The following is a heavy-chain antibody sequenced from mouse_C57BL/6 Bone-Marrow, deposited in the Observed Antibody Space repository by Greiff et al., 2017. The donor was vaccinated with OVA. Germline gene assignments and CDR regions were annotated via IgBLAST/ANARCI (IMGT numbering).Heavy chain of an antibody. CDR1: GYAFSSSW. D-gene: IGHD3-2*02. CDR2: IYPGDGDT. V-gene: IGHV1-82*01. J-gene: IGHJ2*01. CDR3: ARWRDSSGSSYYFDY. Sequence: LQESGPELVKPGASVKISCKASGYAFSSSWMNWVKQRPGKGLEWIGRIYPGDGDTNYNGKFKGKATLTADKSSSTAYMQLSSLTSEDSAVYFCARWRDSSGSSYYFDYWGQGTTLTVSS.